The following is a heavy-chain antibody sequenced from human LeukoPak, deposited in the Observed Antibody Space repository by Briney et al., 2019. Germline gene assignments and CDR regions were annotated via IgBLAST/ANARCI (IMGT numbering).Heavy chain of an antibody. CDR3: TTDALVEGGDFLFDY. CDR2: IKSKTDGGTT. V-gene: IGHV3-15*01. D-gene: IGHD2-21*02. CDR1: GFTFSNAW. J-gene: IGHJ4*02. Sequence: GGSLRLSCAASGFTFSNAWMSWVRQAPGKGLEWVGRIKSKTDGGTTDYAAPVKGRFTISRDDSKNTLYLQMNSLKTEDTAVYYCTTDALVEGGDFLFDYWGQGTLVTVSS.